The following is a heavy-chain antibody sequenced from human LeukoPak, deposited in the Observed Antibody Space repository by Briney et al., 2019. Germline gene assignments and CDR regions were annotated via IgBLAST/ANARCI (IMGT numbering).Heavy chain of an antibody. D-gene: IGHD6-13*01. CDR1: GFTFDDYA. V-gene: IGHV3-9*01. CDR3: AKDIKYSSSWYYSYFDY. Sequence: GGALRLSCAAPGFTFDDYAMHWVRQALGKGVEWVSGISWNSGSIGYADSVKGRFTISSDNAKNSLYLQMNSLRAEDTALYYCAKDIKYSSSWYYSYFDYWGQGTLVTVPS. J-gene: IGHJ4*02. CDR2: ISWNSGSI.